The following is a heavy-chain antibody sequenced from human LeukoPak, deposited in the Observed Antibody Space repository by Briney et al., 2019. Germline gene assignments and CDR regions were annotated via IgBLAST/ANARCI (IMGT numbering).Heavy chain of an antibody. V-gene: IGHV4-59*01. Sequence: PSETLSLTCTVSGGSISSYYWSWIRQPPGKGPEWIGYIYYSGSTNYNPSLKSRVTISVDTSKNQFSLKLSSVTAADTAVYYCARDRPAFDIWGQGTMVTVSS. CDR2: IYYSGST. J-gene: IGHJ3*02. CDR1: GGSISSYY. CDR3: ARDRPAFDI.